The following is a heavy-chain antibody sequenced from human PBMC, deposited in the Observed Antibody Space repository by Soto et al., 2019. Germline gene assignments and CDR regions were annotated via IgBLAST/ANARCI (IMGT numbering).Heavy chain of an antibody. CDR3: ARRV. CDR2: ISAGGDST. J-gene: IGHJ4*02. V-gene: IGHV3-23*01. CDR1: GFTFSSYP. Sequence: EVQLLESGGGWVQPGGSLRLSGATSGFTFSSYPMNWVRQAPGKGLEWVSGISAGGDSTYYADSVKGRFTIFRDNSKNSVYLQMNSLRAEDTAVYYCARRVWGQGTLVTVSS.